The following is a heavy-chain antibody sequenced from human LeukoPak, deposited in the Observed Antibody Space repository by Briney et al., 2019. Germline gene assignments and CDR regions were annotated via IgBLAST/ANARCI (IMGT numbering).Heavy chain of an antibody. CDR1: DDSITTYY. Sequence: PSETLSLTCTVSDDSITTYYWSWIRQPPGKGLEWIGYIYYSGSTNYNPSLKSRVTISVDTSKNQFSLKLSSVTAADTAVFYCARVASGYDVFDIWGQGTMVTVSS. CDR3: ARVASGYDVFDI. J-gene: IGHJ3*02. CDR2: IYYSGST. V-gene: IGHV4-59*01. D-gene: IGHD3-3*01.